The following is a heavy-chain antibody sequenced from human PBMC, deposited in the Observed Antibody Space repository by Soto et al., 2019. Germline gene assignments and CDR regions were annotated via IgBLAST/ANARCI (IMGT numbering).Heavy chain of an antibody. CDR3: VRDLLGSGGHFDY. D-gene: IGHD7-27*01. J-gene: IGHJ4*02. V-gene: IGHV3-33*01. Sequence: GSLRLSCAASGFIFSSFGMHWVRQAPGKGLEWVAHIWYDGSNTYYADSVKGRFTISRDNSRNTLYLQMNSLRAEDTAVYHCVRDLLGSGGHFDYWGQGTPVTVSS. CDR2: IWYDGSNT. CDR1: GFIFSSFG.